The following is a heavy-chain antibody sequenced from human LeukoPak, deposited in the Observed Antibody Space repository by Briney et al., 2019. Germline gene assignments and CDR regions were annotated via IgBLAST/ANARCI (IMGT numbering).Heavy chain of an antibody. J-gene: IGHJ6*03. CDR1: GGSFSGYY. CDR3: ARGRYYGSGSYKSYYYYMDV. V-gene: IGHV4-34*01. CDR2: INHSGST. D-gene: IGHD3-10*01. Sequence: SETLSLTCAVYGGSFSGYYWSWIRQPPGKGLEWIGEINHSGSTNYNPSLKSRVTISVDTSKNQFSLKLSSVTAADTAVYYCARGRYYGSGSYKSYYYYMDVWGKGTTVTVSS.